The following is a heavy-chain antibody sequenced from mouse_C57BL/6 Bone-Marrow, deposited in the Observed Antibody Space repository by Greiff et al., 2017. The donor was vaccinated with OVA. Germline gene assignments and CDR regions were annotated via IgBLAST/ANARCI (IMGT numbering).Heavy chain of an antibody. V-gene: IGHV5-9*01. Sequence: DVHLVESGGGLVKPGGSLKLSCAASGFTFSSYTMSWVRQTPEKRLEWVATISGGGGNTYYPDSVKGRFTISRDNAKNTLYLQMSSLRSEDTALYYCARDGYYPYYFDYWGQGTTLTVSS. D-gene: IGHD2-3*01. CDR1: GFTFSSYT. J-gene: IGHJ2*01. CDR3: ARDGYYPYYFDY. CDR2: ISGGGGNT.